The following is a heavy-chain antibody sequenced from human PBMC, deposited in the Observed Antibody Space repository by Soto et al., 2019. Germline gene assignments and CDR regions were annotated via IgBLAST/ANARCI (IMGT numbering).Heavy chain of an antibody. V-gene: IGHV3-23*01. CDR1: GFTFSSYG. J-gene: IGHJ4*02. CDR2: SSATGAGT. CDR3: AKARRAGGNYGFYSDF. Sequence: VQLLESGGGLVQPGGSLRLSCAASGFTFSSYGMTWVRQAPGKGLEWVSFSSATGAGTYYADSVKGRFTISRDNSRNTLYLQMTTLRADDTAVYYCAKARRAGGNYGFYSDFWGQGALVIVSS. D-gene: IGHD1-7*01.